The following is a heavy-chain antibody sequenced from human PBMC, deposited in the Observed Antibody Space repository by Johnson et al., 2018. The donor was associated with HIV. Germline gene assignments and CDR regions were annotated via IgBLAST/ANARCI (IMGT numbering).Heavy chain of an antibody. V-gene: IGHV3-7*03. Sequence: VQLVESGGGVVRPGGSLRLSCAASGFTFDDYGMNWVRQAPGKGLEWVANIKQDGSEKYYVDSVKGRFTISRDNAKNSLYLQMNSLRAEDTALYYCARDTAHCSGGRCYSGTFDTWGQGTMVTVSS. CDR3: ARDTAHCSGGRCYSGTFDT. CDR1: GFTFDDYG. J-gene: IGHJ3*02. CDR2: IKQDGSEK. D-gene: IGHD2-15*01.